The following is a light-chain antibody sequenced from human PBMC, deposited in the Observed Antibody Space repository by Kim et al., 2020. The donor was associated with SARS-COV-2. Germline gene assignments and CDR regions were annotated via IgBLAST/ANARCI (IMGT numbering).Light chain of an antibody. CDR3: GTWDNSLNGLV. J-gene: IGLJ2*01. CDR1: NSNIGKNY. CDR2: DNN. V-gene: IGLV1-51*01. Sequence: GQKGTMSCSGSNSNIGKNYVAWYQQLPGTAPKLLIYDNNKRQSGIPDRFSGAKSGTSATLGITGLQTGDEAEYYCGTWDNSLNGLVFGGGTQLTVL.